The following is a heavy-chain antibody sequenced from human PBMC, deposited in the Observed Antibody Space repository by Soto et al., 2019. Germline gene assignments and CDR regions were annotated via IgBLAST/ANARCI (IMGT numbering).Heavy chain of an antibody. V-gene: IGHV5-51*01. CDR3: ARLATDTHSTNYGMDV. CDR1: GYSFTSYW. Sequence: GESLKISCKGSGYSFTSYWIGWVRQMPGEGLEWMGIIYPGDSDTRYSPSFQGQVTISADKSISTAYLQWSSLKASDTAMYYCARLATDTHSTNYGMDVWGQGTTVTVSS. J-gene: IGHJ6*02. CDR2: IYPGDSDT. D-gene: IGHD2-8*01.